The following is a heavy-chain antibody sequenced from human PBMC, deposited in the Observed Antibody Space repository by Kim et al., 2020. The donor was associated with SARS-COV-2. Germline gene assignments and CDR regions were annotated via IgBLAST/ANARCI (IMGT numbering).Heavy chain of an antibody. Sequence: VKGRFTISRDDAKNTLYLQMSSLRAEDTAVCYCAKVRARLRGYYYYGMDVWGQGPTVTVSS. J-gene: IGHJ6*02. D-gene: IGHD4-17*01. V-gene: IGHV3-23*01. CDR3: AKVRARLRGYYYYGMDV.